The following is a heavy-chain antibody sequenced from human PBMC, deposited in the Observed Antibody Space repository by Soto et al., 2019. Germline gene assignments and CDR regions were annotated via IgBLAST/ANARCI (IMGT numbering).Heavy chain of an antibody. D-gene: IGHD6-19*01. CDR1: GFTVSSNY. V-gene: IGHV3-53*04. CDR3: ARVKAVAGTDAFDI. Sequence: GGSLRLSCAASGFTVSSNYMSWVRQAPGKGLEWVSVIYSGGSTYYADSVKGRFTISRHNSKNTLYLQMNSLRAEDTAVYYYARVKAVAGTDAFDIWGQGTMVTVSS. J-gene: IGHJ3*02. CDR2: IYSGGST.